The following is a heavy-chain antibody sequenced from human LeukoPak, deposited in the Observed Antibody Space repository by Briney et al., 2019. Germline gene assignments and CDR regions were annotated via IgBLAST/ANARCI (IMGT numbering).Heavy chain of an antibody. Sequence: GGSLRLSCAASGFTFNTYTMNWVRQAPGKGLEWVSGINWNGGSTGYADSVKGRFTISRDNAKNSLYLQMNSLRAEDTALYYCARSLSSSSWTSYYYYYYMDVWGKGTTVTVSS. CDR1: GFTFNTYT. CDR2: INWNGGST. J-gene: IGHJ6*03. CDR3: ARSLSSSSWTSYYYYYYMDV. V-gene: IGHV3-20*04. D-gene: IGHD6-13*01.